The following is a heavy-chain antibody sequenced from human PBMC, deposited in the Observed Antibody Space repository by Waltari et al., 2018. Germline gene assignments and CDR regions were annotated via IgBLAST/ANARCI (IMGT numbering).Heavy chain of an antibody. CDR1: GGTFSSYA. CDR3: ARGWFRELLSYYYYYGMDV. J-gene: IGHJ6*02. V-gene: IGHV1-69*05. D-gene: IGHD3-10*01. Sequence: QVQLVQSGAEVKKPGSSVKVSCKASGGTFSSYAISWVRQAPGQGLEWMGGIIPIFGTANYAQKFQGRVTMTTDTSTSTAYMELRSLRSDDTAVYYCARGWFRELLSYYYYYGMDVWGQGTTVTVSS. CDR2: IIPIFGTA.